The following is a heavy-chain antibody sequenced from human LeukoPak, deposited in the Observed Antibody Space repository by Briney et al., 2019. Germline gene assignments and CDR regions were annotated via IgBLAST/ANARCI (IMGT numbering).Heavy chain of an antibody. V-gene: IGHV3-30*04. CDR3: ARPYLEWSLKFYMDV. Sequence: GGSLRLSCAASGFTFSNFAMHWVRQAPGKGLEWVALISYDGSTKYNGDSVKGRFTISRDDSKNTLYLQMNSLRAEDTAVYYCARPYLEWSLKFYMDVWGKGTTVTVSS. J-gene: IGHJ6*03. CDR2: ISYDGSTK. D-gene: IGHD3-3*02. CDR1: GFTFSNFA.